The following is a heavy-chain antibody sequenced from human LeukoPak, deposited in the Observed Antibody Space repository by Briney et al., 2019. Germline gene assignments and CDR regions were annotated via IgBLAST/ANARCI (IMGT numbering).Heavy chain of an antibody. CDR3: ARDLGYSYGLTFDY. V-gene: IGHV4-30-2*01. D-gene: IGHD5-18*01. J-gene: IGHJ4*02. Sequence: WVCQAPGKGLEWIGYIYHSGSTYYNPSLKSRVTISVDRSKNQFSLKLSSVTAADTAVYYCARDLGYSYGLTFDYWGQGTLVTVSS. CDR2: IYHSGST.